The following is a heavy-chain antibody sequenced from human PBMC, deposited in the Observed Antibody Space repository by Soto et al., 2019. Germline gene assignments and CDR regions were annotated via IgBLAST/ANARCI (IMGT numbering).Heavy chain of an antibody. Sequence: SQTPSLTCRVADDSRNSETSYWGWIRQPPGKGLEWIGSIYYRGNAYYNPSLQTRVTISLDKSTSQFSLKLNSVTAADSAVYFCARLERLATISSYLDFWGAGALVTVSS. CDR3: ARLERLATISSYLDF. CDR2: IYYRGNA. J-gene: IGHJ4*02. CDR1: DDSRNSETSY. V-gene: IGHV4-39*01. D-gene: IGHD1-26*01.